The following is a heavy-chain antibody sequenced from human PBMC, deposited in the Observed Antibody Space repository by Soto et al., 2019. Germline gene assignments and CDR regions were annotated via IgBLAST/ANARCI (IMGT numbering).Heavy chain of an antibody. CDR3: ARHVPAAGYYYGLDV. V-gene: IGHV1-69*12. CDR1: GGTFSSYD. J-gene: IGHJ6*02. CDR2: IIPIFGTA. Sequence: QVQLVQSGAEVKKPGSSVKVSCKASGGTFSSYDISWMRQAPGQGLEWMGGIIPIFGTANYAQKFQGRVTITADESTSTAYMEMSSLRSEDTAVSYCARHVPAAGYYYGLDVWGQGTTVTVSS. D-gene: IGHD2-2*01.